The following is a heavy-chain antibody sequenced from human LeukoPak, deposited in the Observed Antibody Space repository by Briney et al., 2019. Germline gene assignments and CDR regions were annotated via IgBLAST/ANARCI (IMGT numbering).Heavy chain of an antibody. CDR3: ARDSGPRGGYYFDY. CDR1: GGSISSSRYY. J-gene: IGHJ4*02. D-gene: IGHD5-12*01. CDR2: IHYSGST. V-gene: IGHV4-39*07. Sequence: PSGTLSLTCTVSGGSISSSRYYWGWLRQPPGKGLEWIGSIHYSGSTYYNPSLKSRVTVSVDTSENQFSLKLSSVTAADTAVYYCARDSGPRGGYYFDYWGQGTLVTVSS.